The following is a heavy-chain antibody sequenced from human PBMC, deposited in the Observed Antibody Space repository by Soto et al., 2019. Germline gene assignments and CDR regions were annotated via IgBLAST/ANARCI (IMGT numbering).Heavy chain of an antibody. Sequence: TSETLSLTFAVHGGSFLGYYWTWIPPPPGTGLEWIGEINHSGSTNYNPSLKSRVTISVDTSKKQFSLKLTSVTAADTAVYYCARDKITGLFDYWGQGTLVTVAS. CDR2: INHSGST. CDR1: GGSFLGYY. V-gene: IGHV4-34*01. CDR3: ARDKITGLFDY. J-gene: IGHJ4*02. D-gene: IGHD2-8*02.